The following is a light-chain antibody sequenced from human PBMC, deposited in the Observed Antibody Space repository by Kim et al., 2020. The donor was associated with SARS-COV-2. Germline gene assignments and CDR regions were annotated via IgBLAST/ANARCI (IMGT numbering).Light chain of an antibody. Sequence: SSELTQDPAVSVALGQTVRITCQGDSLRSYYASWYQQKTGQAPVLVIYGKNNRPSGIPDRFSGSSSGNTASLTITGAQAEDEADYYCNSRDSSGNHQVVFGGGTQLTVL. CDR2: GKN. V-gene: IGLV3-19*01. CDR1: SLRSYY. J-gene: IGLJ2*01. CDR3: NSRDSSGNHQVV.